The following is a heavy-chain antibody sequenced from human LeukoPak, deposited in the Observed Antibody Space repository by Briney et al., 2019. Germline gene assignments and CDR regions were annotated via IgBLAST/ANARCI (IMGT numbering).Heavy chain of an antibody. V-gene: IGHV4-61*02. CDR2: IYTSGTT. D-gene: IGHD3-10*01. J-gene: IGHJ5*02. CDR3: AREFGA. Sequence: PPETLSLTCIVSGGSINSGGYYWNWIRQPAGKGLEWIGLIYTSGTTNYNPSLKSRLTISLDTSKNQFSLKLSSVTAADTAVYYCAREFGAWGQGTLVTVSS. CDR1: GGSINSGGYY.